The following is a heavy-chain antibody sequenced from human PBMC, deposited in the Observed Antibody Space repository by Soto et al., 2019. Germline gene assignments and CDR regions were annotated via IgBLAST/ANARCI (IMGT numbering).Heavy chain of an antibody. CDR2: IYTSGST. D-gene: IGHD3-3*01. V-gene: IGHV4-4*07. Sequence: QVQLQESGPGLVKPSETLSLTCTVSGGSISSYYWSWIRQPAGKGLEWIGRIYTSGSTNYNPSLKSRVTMSVDTSKNQFSLKLSSVTAADTAVYYCAGDTIFGGLPDSNPHYGMDVWGQGTTVTVSS. CDR1: GGSISSYY. CDR3: AGDTIFGGLPDSNPHYGMDV. J-gene: IGHJ6*02.